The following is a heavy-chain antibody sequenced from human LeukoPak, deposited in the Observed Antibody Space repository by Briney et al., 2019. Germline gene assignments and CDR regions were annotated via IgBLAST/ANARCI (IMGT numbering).Heavy chain of an antibody. V-gene: IGHV3-30-3*01. Sequence: PGGPLRLSCAASGFTFSSYAMHWVRQAPGKGLEWVAVISYDGSNKYYADSVKGRFTISRDNSENTLYLQMNSLRAEDTAVYYCARESPPREYCSSTSCLHTAFDYWGQGTLVTVSS. CDR3: ARESPPREYCSSTSCLHTAFDY. CDR2: ISYDGSNK. J-gene: IGHJ4*02. D-gene: IGHD2-2*01. CDR1: GFTFSSYA.